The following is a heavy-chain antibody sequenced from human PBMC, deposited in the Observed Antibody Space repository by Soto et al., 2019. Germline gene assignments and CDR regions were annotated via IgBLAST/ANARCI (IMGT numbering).Heavy chain of an antibody. J-gene: IGHJ4*02. CDR1: GGSISSSSYY. Sequence: KTSETLSLTCTVSGGSISSSSYYWGWIRQPPGKGLEWIGSIYYSGSTYHNPSLNSRASISVDTSKNQFSLRLNSVSAADTAVYYCTNGPSGDKVDYWGQGILVTVSS. D-gene: IGHD7-27*01. CDR3: TNGPSGDKVDY. CDR2: IYYSGST. V-gene: IGHV4-39*07.